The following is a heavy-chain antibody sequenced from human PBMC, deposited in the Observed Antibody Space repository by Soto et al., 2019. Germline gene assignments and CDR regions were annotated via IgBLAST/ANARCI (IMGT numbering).Heavy chain of an antibody. Sequence: GGSLRLSCAASGISFVDYVMSWVRQAPGKGLEWVSGITGSSDTTYYADSVKGRFTISRDNSKNTLFLQMNSLTGDDAAVYYCTGPTPFFNYWGRGTLVTVYS. CDR1: GISFVDYV. CDR3: TGPTPFFNY. V-gene: IGHV3-23*01. CDR2: ITGSSDTT. D-gene: IGHD1-7*01. J-gene: IGHJ4*02.